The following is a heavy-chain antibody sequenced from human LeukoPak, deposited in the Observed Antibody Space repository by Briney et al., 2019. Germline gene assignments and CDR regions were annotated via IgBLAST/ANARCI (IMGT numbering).Heavy chain of an antibody. CDR1: GFTFSSYS. CDR3: AREGSDFWSGYSKGYFDY. CDR2: IGSSVSTR. D-gene: IGHD3-3*01. J-gene: IGHJ4*02. Sequence: TGGSLRLYCAVSGFTFSSYSMNWVRRAPGKGLEWVSYIGSSVSTRYYADSVKGRFTISRDNGKHSLYLQMNSLRAEDTAVYYCAREGSDFWSGYSKGYFDYWGQGTLVTVSS. V-gene: IGHV3-48*01.